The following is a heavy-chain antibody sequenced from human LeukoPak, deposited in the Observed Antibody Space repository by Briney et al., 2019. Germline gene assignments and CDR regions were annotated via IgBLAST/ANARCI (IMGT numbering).Heavy chain of an antibody. Sequence: GGSLRLSCAASGFTFSSYGMHWVRQAPGKGLEWVAFIRYDGSNKYYADSVKGRFTISRDNSKNTLYLQMNSLRAEDTAIYYCAKWDRDYGGSHYLDYWGQGTLVTVSA. V-gene: IGHV3-30*02. CDR2: IRYDGSNK. J-gene: IGHJ4*02. CDR3: AKWDRDYGGSHYLDY. D-gene: IGHD4-23*01. CDR1: GFTFSSYG.